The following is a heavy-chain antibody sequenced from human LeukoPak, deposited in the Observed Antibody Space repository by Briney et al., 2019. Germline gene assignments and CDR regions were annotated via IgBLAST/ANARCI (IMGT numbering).Heavy chain of an antibody. CDR1: GYTFTSYG. J-gene: IGHJ3*02. CDR3: ASGYDILTGYSGGDAFDI. CDR2: ISAYNGNT. Sequence: ASVKVSCKASGYTFTSYGISWVRQAPGQGLEWMGWISAYNGNTNYAQKLQGRVTMTTDTSTSTAYMELRSLRSDDTAVYYCASGYDILTGYSGGDAFDIWGQGTMVTVSS. D-gene: IGHD3-9*01. V-gene: IGHV1-18*01.